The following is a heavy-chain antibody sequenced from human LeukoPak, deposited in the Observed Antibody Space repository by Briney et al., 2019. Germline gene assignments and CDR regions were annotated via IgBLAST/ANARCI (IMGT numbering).Heavy chain of an antibody. V-gene: IGHV3-7*01. CDR1: GFTFGAYW. D-gene: IGHD3-16*01. CDR3: ARDDVGALDY. Sequence: PGGSLRLSCAASGFTFGAYWMAWVRQAPGKGLEWVANMKQDGREKHYVDSVKGRFTISRDHARNSLYLQMNSLRAEDSAVYYCARDDVGALDYWGQGTLVTVSS. J-gene: IGHJ4*02. CDR2: MKQDGREK.